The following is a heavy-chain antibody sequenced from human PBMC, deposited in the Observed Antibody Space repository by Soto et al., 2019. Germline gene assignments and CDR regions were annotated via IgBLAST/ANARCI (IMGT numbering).Heavy chain of an antibody. D-gene: IGHD1-1*01. V-gene: IGHV3-23*01. CDR2: ISGSGGIT. CDR3: AKSLSASPNYFFDS. J-gene: IGHJ4*02. Sequence: GGSLRLSCAASGLPFSSYAMTWVRQTPGKGLEWVSGISGSGGITYYADSVKGRFTISRDNSNNTLFLQMHSLRADDTAVYYCAKSLSASPNYFFDSWGQGTLVTVSS. CDR1: GLPFSSYA.